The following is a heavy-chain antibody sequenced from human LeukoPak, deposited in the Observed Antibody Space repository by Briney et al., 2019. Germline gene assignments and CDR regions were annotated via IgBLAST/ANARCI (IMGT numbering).Heavy chain of an antibody. CDR1: GFTFINYW. Sequence: PGGSLRLSCAASGFTFINYWMISVRQAPGKGLEWVGNIKQDGSEKRYADSVRGRFSISRDNAQTSLYLQMNSLRAEDTAVYYCARAPDPWVQLTWGQGTLVTVSS. D-gene: IGHD1-1*01. CDR3: ARAPDPWVQLT. J-gene: IGHJ5*02. CDR2: IKQDGSEK. V-gene: IGHV3-7*05.